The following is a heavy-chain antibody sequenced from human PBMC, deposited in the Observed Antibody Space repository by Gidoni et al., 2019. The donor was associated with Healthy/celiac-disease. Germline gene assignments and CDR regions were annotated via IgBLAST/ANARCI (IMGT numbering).Heavy chain of an antibody. D-gene: IGHD6-19*01. J-gene: IGHJ3*02. CDR2: IYWNDDK. Sequence: QITLKESGPTLVKPTQTLTLTCTFSGFSLSTSGVGVGWIRQPPGKALEWLALIYWNDDKRYSTSLKSRLTITKDTSKNQVVLTMTNMDPVDTATYFCAHLAVAGPTRAFDIWGQGTMVTVSS. CDR3: AHLAVAGPTRAFDI. V-gene: IGHV2-5*01. CDR1: GFSLSTSGVG.